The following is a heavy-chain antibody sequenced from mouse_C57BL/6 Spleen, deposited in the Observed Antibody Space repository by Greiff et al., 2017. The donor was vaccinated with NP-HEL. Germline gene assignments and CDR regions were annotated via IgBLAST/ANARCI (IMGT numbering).Heavy chain of an antibody. J-gene: IGHJ1*03. D-gene: IGHD1-1*01. CDR3: ARGLHYGSSPLYFDV. CDR1: GYTFTSYW. Sequence: QVQLQHPGAELVKPGASVKLSCKASGYTFTSYWMQWVKQRPGQGLEWIGEIDPSDSYTNYNQKFKGKATLTVDTSSSTAYMQLSSLTSEDAAVYYCARGLHYGSSPLYFDVWGTGTTVTVSS. V-gene: IGHV1-50*01. CDR2: IDPSDSYT.